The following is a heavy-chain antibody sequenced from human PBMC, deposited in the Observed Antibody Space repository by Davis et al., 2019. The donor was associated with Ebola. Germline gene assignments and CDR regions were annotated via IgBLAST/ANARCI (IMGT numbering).Heavy chain of an antibody. Sequence: GESLKISCAASGFTFSSYAMHWVRQAPGKGLEWVAVISYDGSNKYYADSVKGRFTISRDNSKNTLFLQMNSLRAEDTAVYYCAKVPIVVADEYFQHWGQGTLVTVS. CDR1: GFTFSSYA. CDR2: ISYDGSNK. D-gene: IGHD6-19*01. V-gene: IGHV3-30-3*01. CDR3: AKVPIVVADEYFQH. J-gene: IGHJ1*01.